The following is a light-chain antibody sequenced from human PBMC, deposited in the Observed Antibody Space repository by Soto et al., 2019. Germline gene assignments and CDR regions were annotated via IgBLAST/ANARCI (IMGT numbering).Light chain of an antibody. V-gene: IGKV3-15*01. Sequence: EVVMTQSPATLSVSPGERATLSCRASESVSRNLAWYQQKPGQAPRLLIYDASTRATGIPDRCSGGGSGTEFTLTISSLQSEDFVVYYCQQYNSWPPITFGQGTRLEMK. CDR3: QQYNSWPPIT. CDR1: ESVSRN. J-gene: IGKJ5*01. CDR2: DAS.